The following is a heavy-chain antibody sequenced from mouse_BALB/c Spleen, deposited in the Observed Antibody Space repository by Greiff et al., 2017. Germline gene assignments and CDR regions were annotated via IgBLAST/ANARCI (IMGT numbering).Heavy chain of an antibody. CDR2: ISYSGST. D-gene: IGHD2-3*01. V-gene: IGHV3-8*02. CDR1: GDSITSGY. Sequence: EVMLVESGPSLVKPSQTLSLTCSVTGDSITSGYWNWIRKFPGNKLEYMGYISYSGSTYYNPSLKSRISITRDTSKNQYYLQLNSVTTEDTATYYCARYDGYQAWFAYWGQGTLVTVSA. CDR3: ARYDGYQAWFAY. J-gene: IGHJ3*01.